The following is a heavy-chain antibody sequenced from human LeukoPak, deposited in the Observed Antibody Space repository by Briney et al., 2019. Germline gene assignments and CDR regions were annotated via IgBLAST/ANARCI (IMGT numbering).Heavy chain of an antibody. Sequence: GRSLRLSCAASGFTFSSYGMHWVRQAPGKGLEWVSLIWYDGSNKYYADSVKGRFTISRDNSKNTLYLQMNSLRAEDTAVYYCAKESRQWLINRFDPWGQGTLVTVSS. CDR1: GFTFSSYG. CDR2: IWYDGSNK. J-gene: IGHJ5*02. CDR3: AKESRQWLINRFDP. D-gene: IGHD6-19*01. V-gene: IGHV3-33*06.